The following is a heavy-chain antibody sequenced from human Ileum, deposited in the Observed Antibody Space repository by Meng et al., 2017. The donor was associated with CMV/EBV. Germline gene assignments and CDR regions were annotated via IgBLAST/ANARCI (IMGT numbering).Heavy chain of an antibody. D-gene: IGHD6-19*01. Sequence: GESLKISCAASGFPFSTFDMSWVRQAPGKGLEWVSRINGDGTSTSYADSVKGRFTVSRDNAKNTLYLEMNSLRTEDTAIYYCARALAVTGTGGHYWGQGTLVTVSS. V-gene: IGHV3-74*01. CDR1: GFPFSTFD. J-gene: IGHJ4*02. CDR2: INGDGTST. CDR3: ARALAVTGTGGHY.